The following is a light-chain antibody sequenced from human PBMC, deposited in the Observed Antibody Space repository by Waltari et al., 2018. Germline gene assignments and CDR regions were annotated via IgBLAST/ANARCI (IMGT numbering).Light chain of an antibody. CDR1: QSILTW. V-gene: IGKV1-5*03. CDR3: QQYSTHYT. J-gene: IGKJ2*01. Sequence: IQMTQSPSTLSASVGDRVSITCRASQSILTWLAWYQQKPGKAPKLLIYKASNLQSGVPSRFSGSGSGTEFTLTISSLQPDDFATYYCQQYSTHYTFGQGTKVG. CDR2: KAS.